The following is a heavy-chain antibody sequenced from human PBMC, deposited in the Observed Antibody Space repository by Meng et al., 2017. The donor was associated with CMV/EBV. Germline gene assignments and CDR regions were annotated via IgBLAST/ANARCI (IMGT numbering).Heavy chain of an antibody. V-gene: IGHV3-20*04. CDR1: GFSFNDHA. D-gene: IGHD2-2*02. Sequence: GGSLRLSCVGSGFSFNDHAMIWVRQPPGKGLEWVSGINWSGSGADYADSVKGRFTISRNNARNSLSLEMNNLRVEDTALYYCVRGDMPAAVLGSFDLWGQGTMVTVSS. CDR2: INWSGSGA. CDR3: VRGDMPAAVLGSFDL. J-gene: IGHJ3*01.